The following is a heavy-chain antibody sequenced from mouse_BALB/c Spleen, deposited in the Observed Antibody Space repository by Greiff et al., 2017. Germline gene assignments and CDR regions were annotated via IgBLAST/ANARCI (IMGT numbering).Heavy chain of an antibody. D-gene: IGHD3-1*01. V-gene: IGHV5-4*02. Sequence: DVHLVESGGGLVKPGGSLKLSCAASGFTFSDYYMYWVRQTPEKRLEWVATISDGGSYTYYPDSVKGRFTISRDNAKNNLYLQMSSLKSEDTAMYYCARGEAHYFDYWGQGTTLTVSS. J-gene: IGHJ2*01. CDR1: GFTFSDYY. CDR2: ISDGGSYT. CDR3: ARGEAHYFDY.